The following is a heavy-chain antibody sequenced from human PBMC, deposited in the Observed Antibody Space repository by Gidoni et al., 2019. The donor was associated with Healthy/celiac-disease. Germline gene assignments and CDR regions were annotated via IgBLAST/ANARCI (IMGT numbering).Heavy chain of an antibody. D-gene: IGHD6-19*01. J-gene: IGHJ4*02. CDR2: ISSSSSYI. CDR1: GFPSSSYS. CDR3: AREGIAVAGSFFDY. V-gene: IGHV3-21*01. Sequence: EVQLVESGGGLVKPGGPLNLPVPAPGFPSSSYSMNWVRQAPGKGLEWVSSISSSSSYIYYADSVKGRFTISRDNAKNSLYLQMNSLRAEDTAVYYCAREGIAVAGSFFDYWGQGTLVTVSS.